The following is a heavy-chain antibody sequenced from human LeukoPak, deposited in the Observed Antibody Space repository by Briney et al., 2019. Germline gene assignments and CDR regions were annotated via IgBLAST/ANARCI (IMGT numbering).Heavy chain of an antibody. CDR1: GFTFSTYG. CDR3: AKDTAMTTVTAAIDY. Sequence: GGSLRLSCAASGFTFSTYGMSWVRQAPGKGLEWVSAISGSGSSTYNADSVKGRFTISRDNSKNTLYLQMNSLRAEDTAVYYCAKDTAMTTVTAAIDYWGQGTLVTVSS. D-gene: IGHD4-17*01. J-gene: IGHJ4*02. V-gene: IGHV3-23*01. CDR2: ISGSGSST.